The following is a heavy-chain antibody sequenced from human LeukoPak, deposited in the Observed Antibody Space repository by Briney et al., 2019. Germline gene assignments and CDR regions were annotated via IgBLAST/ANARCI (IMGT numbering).Heavy chain of an antibody. D-gene: IGHD1-26*01. V-gene: IGHV4-34*01. CDR1: GGSFSGYY. Sequence: KPSETLSLTCAVYGGSFSGYYSSWIRQPPGKGLEWIGEINHSGSTNYNPSLKSRVTISVDTSKNQFSLKLSSVTAADTAVYYCARLIPTPIVGATNDYWGQGTLVTVSS. CDR3: ARLIPTPIVGATNDY. J-gene: IGHJ4*02. CDR2: INHSGST.